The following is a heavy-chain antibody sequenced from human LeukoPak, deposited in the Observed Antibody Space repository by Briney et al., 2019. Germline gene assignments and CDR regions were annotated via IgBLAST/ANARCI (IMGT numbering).Heavy chain of an antibody. CDR1: GGPISSSSYY. CDR2: IYYSGST. V-gene: IGHV4-39*01. Sequence: PSETLSLTCTVSGGPISSSSYYWGWIRQPPGKGLEWIGSIYYSGSTYYNPSLKSRVTISVDTSKNQFSLKLSSVTAADTAVYYCARQNRGYGDYWGQGTLVTVSS. D-gene: IGHD6-25*01. J-gene: IGHJ4*02. CDR3: ARQNRGYGDY.